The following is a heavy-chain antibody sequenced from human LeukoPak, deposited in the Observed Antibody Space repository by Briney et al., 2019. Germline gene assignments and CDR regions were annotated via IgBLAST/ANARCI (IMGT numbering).Heavy chain of an antibody. Sequence: SETLSLTCAVSGYSISSGYYWGWIRQPPGKGLGWIGSIYHSGSTYYNPSLKSRVTISVDTSKNQFSLKLSSVTAADTAVYYCARAPIVLMVYSSPNYFDYWGQGTLVTVSS. CDR1: GYSISSGYY. V-gene: IGHV4-38-2*01. CDR3: ARAPIVLMVYSSPNYFDY. D-gene: IGHD2-8*01. CDR2: IYHSGST. J-gene: IGHJ4*02.